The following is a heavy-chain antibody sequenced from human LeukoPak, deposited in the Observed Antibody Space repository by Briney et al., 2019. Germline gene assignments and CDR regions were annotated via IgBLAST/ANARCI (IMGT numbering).Heavy chain of an antibody. Sequence: ASVKVSCKASGHTFTGYYMHWVRQAPGQGLEWMRWINPNSGGTNYAQKFQGRVTMTRDTSISTAYMELSRLRSDDTAVYYCARYPTGSLWFGEWDPYYFDYWGQGTLVTVSS. J-gene: IGHJ4*02. CDR3: ARYPTGSLWFGEWDPYYFDY. V-gene: IGHV1-2*02. CDR2: INPNSGGT. CDR1: GHTFTGYY. D-gene: IGHD3-10*01.